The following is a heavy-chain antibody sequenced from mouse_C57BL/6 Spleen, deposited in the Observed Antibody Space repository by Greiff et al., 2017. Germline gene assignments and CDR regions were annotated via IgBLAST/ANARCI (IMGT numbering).Heavy chain of an antibody. V-gene: IGHV1-7*01. J-gene: IGHJ4*01. CDR2: INPSSGYT. CDR1: GYTFTNYW. Sequence: VQLQESGAELAKPGASVKLSCKASGYTFTNYWMHWVKQRPGQGLEWIGYINPSSGYTKYNQKFKDKATLTADKSSSTAYMQMSSLTSEDSAVVYCARGRQPYYAMDFWGQGTSVTVSS. CDR3: ARGRQPYYAMDF. D-gene: IGHD3-2*01.